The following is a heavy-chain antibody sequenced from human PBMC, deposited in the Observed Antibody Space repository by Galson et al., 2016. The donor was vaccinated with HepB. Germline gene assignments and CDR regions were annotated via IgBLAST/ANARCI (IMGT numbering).Heavy chain of an antibody. Sequence: SVKVPCKASGYTFTGYYMRWVRQAPGQGLEWLGWINPNSGGATYAQKFQGKVTMTRDTSISTAYMELSRLKSDDTAVYYCARGIIAALRVDPWGQGTLVTVSS. CDR2: INPNSGGA. J-gene: IGHJ5*02. CDR1: GYTFTGYY. V-gene: IGHV1-2*02. D-gene: IGHD6-6*01. CDR3: ARGIIAALRVDP.